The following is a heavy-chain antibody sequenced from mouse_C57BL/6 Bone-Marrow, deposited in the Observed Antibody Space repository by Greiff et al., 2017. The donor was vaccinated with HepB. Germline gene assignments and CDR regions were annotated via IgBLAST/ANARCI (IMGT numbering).Heavy chain of an antibody. CDR1: GYTFTEYT. J-gene: IGHJ2*01. CDR3: ARHEFSDYYGSSYYFDY. Sequence: QVQLQQSGAELVKPGASVKLSCKASGYTFTEYTIHWVKQRSGQGLEWIGWFYPGSGSIKYNEKFKDKATLTADKSSSTVYMVLSRLTSEDSAVYFCARHEFSDYYGSSYYFDYWGQGTTLTVSS. V-gene: IGHV1-62-2*01. D-gene: IGHD1-1*01. CDR2: FYPGSGSI.